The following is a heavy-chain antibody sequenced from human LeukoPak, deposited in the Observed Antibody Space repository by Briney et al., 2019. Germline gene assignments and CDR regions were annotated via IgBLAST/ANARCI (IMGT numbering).Heavy chain of an antibody. CDR1: GYTFTSYD. D-gene: IGHD2-15*01. J-gene: IGHJ6*02. CDR2: MNPNSGNT. Sequence: ASVKVSCKASGYTFTSYDISWVRQATGQGLEWMGWMNPNSGNTGYAQKFQGRVTMTRNTSISTAYMELSSLRSEDTAVYYCARVSSGDCSGGSCYSPLFYGMDVWGQGTTVTVSS. V-gene: IGHV1-8*01. CDR3: ARVSSGDCSGGSCYSPLFYGMDV.